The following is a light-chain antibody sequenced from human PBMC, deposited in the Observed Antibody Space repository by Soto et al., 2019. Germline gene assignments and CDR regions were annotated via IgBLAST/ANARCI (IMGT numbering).Light chain of an antibody. V-gene: IGKV3-20*01. CDR3: HQYGSTPFT. J-gene: IGKJ3*01. Sequence: EIVLTQSPGTLSLSPGDRATLSCRASQSVSTNYLAWYQQSLGQAPRLLIYGASSRATGIPDRFSGNGSGTDFTLTISRLEPEDLAVYYCHQYGSTPFTFGPGTKVDIK. CDR1: QSVSTNY. CDR2: GAS.